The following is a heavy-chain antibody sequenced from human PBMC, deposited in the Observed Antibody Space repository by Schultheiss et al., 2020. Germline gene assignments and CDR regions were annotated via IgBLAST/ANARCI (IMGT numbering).Heavy chain of an antibody. Sequence: SETLSLTCTVSGGSISSYYWSWIRQPPGKGLEWIGYIYYSGSTYYNPSLKSRVSISVDTSKNQFSLKLSSVTAADTAVYYCARGTIYDNDYYGMDVWGQGTTVTVSS. CDR1: GGSISSYY. V-gene: IGHV4-59*12. CDR3: ARGTIYDNDYYGMDV. J-gene: IGHJ6*02. CDR2: IYYSGST. D-gene: IGHD3-22*01.